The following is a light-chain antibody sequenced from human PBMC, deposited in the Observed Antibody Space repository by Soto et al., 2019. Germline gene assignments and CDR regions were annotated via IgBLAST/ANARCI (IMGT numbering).Light chain of an antibody. Sequence: DIQMTQSPSSVSSSVGDRVTITCRASQRISNWVAWYQQKPGKAPNLLIYAASTLQSGAPSRFSGSGSGTDVILTISSLQPEDSATYYCQQASSFPFTFGPGTKVDV. CDR2: AAS. J-gene: IGKJ3*01. V-gene: IGKV1-12*01. CDR3: QQASSFPFT. CDR1: QRISNW.